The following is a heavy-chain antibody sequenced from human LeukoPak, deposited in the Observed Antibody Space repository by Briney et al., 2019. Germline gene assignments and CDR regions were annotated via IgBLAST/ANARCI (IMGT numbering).Heavy chain of an antibody. D-gene: IGHD5-24*01. V-gene: IGHV1-69*04. J-gene: IGHJ4*02. CDR3: ATPSGYNYGSFPDRTYYFDY. CDR2: IIPILGIV. CDR1: GGTFSSYA. Sequence: SVKVSCKASGGTFSSYAISWVRQAPGQGLEWMGRIIPILGIVNYAQKFQGRVTITADKSTSTAYMELSSLRSEDTAVYYCATPSGYNYGSFPDRTYYFDYWGQGTLVTVSS.